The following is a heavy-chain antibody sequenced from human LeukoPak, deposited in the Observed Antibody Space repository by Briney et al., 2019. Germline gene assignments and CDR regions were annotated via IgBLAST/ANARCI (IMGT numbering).Heavy chain of an antibody. CDR2: INPSGGST. Sequence: ASVKVSCKASGYTFTGYYMHWVRQAPGQGLEWMGIINPSGGSTRYAQKFQDRVTMTRDTSTNTVYMELNSLRSEDTAVYYCAKGPRLGILVAPLDYWGQGTLVTVSS. D-gene: IGHD2-21*01. J-gene: IGHJ4*02. CDR1: GYTFTGYY. V-gene: IGHV1-46*01. CDR3: AKGPRLGILVAPLDY.